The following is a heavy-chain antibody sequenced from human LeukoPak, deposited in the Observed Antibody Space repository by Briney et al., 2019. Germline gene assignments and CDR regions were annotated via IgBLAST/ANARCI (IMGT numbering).Heavy chain of an antibody. J-gene: IGHJ4*02. CDR3: ARGGSGYDPFDY. Sequence: PSETLPLTCTVSGGSISSYYWSWIRQPPGKGLEWIGYIYYSGSTNYNPSLKSRVTISVDTSKNQFSLKLSSVTAADTAVYYCARGGSGYDPFDYWGQGTLITVSS. CDR1: GGSISSYY. V-gene: IGHV4-59*01. CDR2: IYYSGST. D-gene: IGHD5-12*01.